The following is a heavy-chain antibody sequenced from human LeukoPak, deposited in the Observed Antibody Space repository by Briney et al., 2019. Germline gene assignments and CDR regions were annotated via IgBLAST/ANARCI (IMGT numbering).Heavy chain of an antibody. J-gene: IGHJ5*02. CDR1: GGSFSGYY. Sequence: PSETLSLTCAVYGGSFSGYYWSWIRQPPGKGLEWIGEINHSGSTNYNPSLKSRVTISVDTSKNQFSLKLSSVTAADTAVYYCARTGGSYYWFDPWGQGTLVTVSS. V-gene: IGHV4-34*01. CDR2: INHSGST. CDR3: ARTGGSYYWFDP. D-gene: IGHD1-26*01.